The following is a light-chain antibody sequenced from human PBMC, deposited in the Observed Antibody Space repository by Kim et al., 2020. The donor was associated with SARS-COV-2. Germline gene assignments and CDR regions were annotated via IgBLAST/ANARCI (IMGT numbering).Light chain of an antibody. V-gene: IGLV7-43*01. Sequence: PGGAVHLTCASSNGTVTSSDDPNGCKQKPGQAPRALIYATSNKHSWTPARFSGSSLGGKAALTLSGVQPEDEAVDYCLLYYGGARVFGGGTQLTVL. CDR1: NGTVTSSDD. CDR2: ATS. J-gene: IGLJ3*02. CDR3: LLYYGGARV.